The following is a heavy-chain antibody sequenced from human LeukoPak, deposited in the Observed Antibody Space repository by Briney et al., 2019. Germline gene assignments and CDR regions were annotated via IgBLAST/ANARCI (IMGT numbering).Heavy chain of an antibody. D-gene: IGHD6-19*01. CDR2: ISGSGGGT. Sequence: PGGSLRLSCAASGFTFSSSAMSWVRQAPGKGLEWLSGISGSGGGTYYAASVKGRFTISRDDSKNTLYLQMHSLRAEDTAVYYCAKSGGSSGWLYWGQGTLVTVSS. CDR3: AKSGGSSGWLY. V-gene: IGHV3-23*01. J-gene: IGHJ4*02. CDR1: GFTFSSSA.